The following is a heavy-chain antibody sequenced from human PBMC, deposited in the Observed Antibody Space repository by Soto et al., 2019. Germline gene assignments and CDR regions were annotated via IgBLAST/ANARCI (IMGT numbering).Heavy chain of an antibody. Sequence: QLQLQESGPGLLKPSETLSLTCSVSGDSINSDNYYWGWIRQPPGKGLEWIGSIYYRGNTYYNPPLNTRVTISLDKSKSQFSLKLNSVTAADSAVYFCARLEGLATISYYFDYWGQGTLVTVSS. CDR2: IYYRGNT. CDR1: GDSINSDNYY. D-gene: IGHD3-9*01. CDR3: ARLEGLATISYYFDY. J-gene: IGHJ4*02. V-gene: IGHV4-39*01.